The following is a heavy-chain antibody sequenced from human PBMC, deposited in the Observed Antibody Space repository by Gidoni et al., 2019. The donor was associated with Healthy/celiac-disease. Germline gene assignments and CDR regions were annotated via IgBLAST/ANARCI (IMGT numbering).Heavy chain of an antibody. CDR2: ISSSSSYI. V-gene: IGHV3-21*01. J-gene: IGHJ5*02. CDR1: GFTFSSYS. CDR3: ARAPLDMTTGGWFDP. D-gene: IGHD4-4*01. Sequence: EVQLVESGGGLVKPGGSLRLSCAASGFTFSSYSMNWVRQAPGKGREWVSSISSSSSYIYYADSVKGRFTISRDNAKNSLYLQMNSLRAEDTAVYYCARAPLDMTTGGWFDPWGQGTLVTVSS.